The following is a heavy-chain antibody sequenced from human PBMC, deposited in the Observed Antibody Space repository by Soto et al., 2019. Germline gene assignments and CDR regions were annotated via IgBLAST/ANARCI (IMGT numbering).Heavy chain of an antibody. Sequence: SWWSLRLSCAASVFTFSMFAMSWFRQSPGKGLEWVSTISGSGGSTYYADAVKGRFTISRDNSMGTLYLQMKSLRVEDTAIYYCAKEVSLGSTVDLGYWGQGALVTVSS. CDR2: ISGSGGST. V-gene: IGHV3-23*01. CDR1: VFTFSMFA. CDR3: AKEVSLGSTVDLGY. J-gene: IGHJ4*02. D-gene: IGHD7-27*01.